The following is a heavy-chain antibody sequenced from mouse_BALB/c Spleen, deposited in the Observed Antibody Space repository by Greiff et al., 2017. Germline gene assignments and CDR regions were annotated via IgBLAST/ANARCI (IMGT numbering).Heavy chain of an antibody. CDR2: INPGSGGT. Sequence: QVHVKQSGAELVRPGTSVKVSCKASGYAFTNYLIEWVKQRPGQGLEWIGVINPGSGGTNYNEKFKGKATLTADKSSSTAYMQLSSLTSDDSAVYFCARRGYGNYGGYFEVWGAGTTVTVSS. CDR3: ARRGYGNYGGYFEV. J-gene: IGHJ1*01. CDR1: GYAFTNYL. D-gene: IGHD2-10*02. V-gene: IGHV1-54*01.